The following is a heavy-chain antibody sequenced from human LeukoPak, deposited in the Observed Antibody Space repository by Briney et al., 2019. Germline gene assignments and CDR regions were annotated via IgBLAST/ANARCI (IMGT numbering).Heavy chain of an antibody. CDR3: TRTIGYRPVAGLKEKWFDP. D-gene: IGHD6-19*01. V-gene: IGHV1-46*01. CDR2: INPLRGIT. J-gene: IGHJ5*02. CDR1: GYTFADYY. Sequence: ASVKVSCKASGYTFADYYVHWVRQAPGLGLEWMGIINPLRGITIYAQKFQGRVTMTSDTSTNTVYMELSSLISEDTAVYYCTRTIGYRPVAGLKEKWFDPWGQGTLVTVSS.